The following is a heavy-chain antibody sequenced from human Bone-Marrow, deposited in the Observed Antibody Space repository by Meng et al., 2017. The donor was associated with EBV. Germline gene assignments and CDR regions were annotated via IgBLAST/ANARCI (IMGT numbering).Heavy chain of an antibody. CDR2: INHSGST. V-gene: IGHV4-34*01. J-gene: IGHJ4*02. CDR1: GVSFIGYY. Sequence: LQQWGAGLLKSSAPLFRPSATDGVSFIGYYWCWIRQPPGKGLEWTGKINHSGSTNYNPSLKSRVTLSVDTSKNQFSLNLSSVTAADTSVYYCARGKSRDYIWGSYRIFDYWGQGTLVTVSS. D-gene: IGHD3-16*02. CDR3: ARGKSRDYIWGSYRIFDY.